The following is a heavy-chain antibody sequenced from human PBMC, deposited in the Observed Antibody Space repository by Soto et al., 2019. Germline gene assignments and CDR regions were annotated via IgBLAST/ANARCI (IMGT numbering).Heavy chain of an antibody. CDR3: ARHWNYGCPYYYYYYGMDV. D-gene: IGHD1-7*01. Sequence: QVQLVQSGAEVKKPGSSVKVSCKASGGTFSSYAISWVRQAPGQGLEWMGGIIPIFGTANYAQKFQGRVTITADESTSTAYMELRSLRAEDTAVYYWARHWNYGCPYYYYYYGMDVWGQGTTVTVSS. CDR2: IIPIFGTA. J-gene: IGHJ6*02. V-gene: IGHV1-69*01. CDR1: GGTFSSYA.